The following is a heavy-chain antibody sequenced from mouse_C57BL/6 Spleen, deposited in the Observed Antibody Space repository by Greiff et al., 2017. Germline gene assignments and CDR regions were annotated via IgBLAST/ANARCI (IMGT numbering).Heavy chain of an antibody. J-gene: IGHJ1*03. CDR1: GYTFTSYW. D-gene: IGHD1-1*01. Sequence: QVQLQQPGAELVRPGSSVKLSCKASGYTFTSYWMHWVKQRPIQGLEWIGNIDPSDSETHYNQKFKDKATLTVDKSSSTAYMQLSSLTSEDSAVYYCASPITTGDWYFDVWGTGTTVTVSS. CDR2: IDPSDSET. V-gene: IGHV1-52*01. CDR3: ASPITTGDWYFDV.